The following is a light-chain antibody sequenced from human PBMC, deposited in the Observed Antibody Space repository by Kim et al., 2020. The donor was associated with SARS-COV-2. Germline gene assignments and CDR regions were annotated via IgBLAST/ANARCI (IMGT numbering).Light chain of an antibody. J-gene: IGLJ2*01. CDR2: GKN. Sequence: SSELTQDPAVSVALGQTVRITCQGDSLRSYYASWYQQKPGQAPVLVIYGKNNRPSGIPDRFSGSSSGNTASLTITGAQAEDEADYCCNSRDSGGNHVVFGGGTQLTVL. CDR3: NSRDSGGNHVV. V-gene: IGLV3-19*01. CDR1: SLRSYY.